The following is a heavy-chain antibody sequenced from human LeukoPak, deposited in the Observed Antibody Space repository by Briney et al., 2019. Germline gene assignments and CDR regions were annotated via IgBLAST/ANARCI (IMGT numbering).Heavy chain of an antibody. J-gene: IGHJ4*02. CDR2: TYFTSEWYT. CDR3: ARDRGYSGSYLDY. V-gene: IGHV6-1*01. D-gene: IGHD1-26*01. CDR1: GDSVSSNRVT. Sequence: SQTLSLTCAIFGDSVSSNRVTWNWIRQSPSRGLEWLGRTYFTSEWYTAYAVSVKSRIIITPDTSKNHFSLQLNSMTPEDTAVYYCARDRGYSGSYLDYWGQGTLVTVSS.